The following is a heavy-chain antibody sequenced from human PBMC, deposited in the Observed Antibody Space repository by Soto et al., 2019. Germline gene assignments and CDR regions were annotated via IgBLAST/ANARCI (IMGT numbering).Heavy chain of an antibody. CDR3: ARGNWNYYYGFDV. CDR1: EFTFDKYY. Sequence: PGGSLRLSCAASEFTFDKYYMTWVRQAPGKGPEWVANIKPDGSEQYYVDSVKGRFTISRDNANNSLYLQMNRLRAEDTAVYFCARGNWNYYYGFDVWGQGTRVTVSS. CDR2: IKPDGSEQ. D-gene: IGHD1-20*01. J-gene: IGHJ6*02. V-gene: IGHV3-7*01.